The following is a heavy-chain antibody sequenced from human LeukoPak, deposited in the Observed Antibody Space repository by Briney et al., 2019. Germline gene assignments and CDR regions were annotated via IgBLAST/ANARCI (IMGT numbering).Heavy chain of an antibody. D-gene: IGHD3-10*01. J-gene: IGHJ4*02. CDR1: GGSISSYY. CDR2: IYTSGST. CDR3: ARDGTNYGSGSYPTPYYFDY. V-gene: IGHV4-4*07. Sequence: SETLSLTCTVSGGSISSYYWSWIRQPAGKGLEWIGRIYTSGSTNYNPSPKSRVTMSVDTSKNQFSLKLSSVTAADTAVYYCARDGTNYGSGSYPTPYYFDYWGQGTLVTVSS.